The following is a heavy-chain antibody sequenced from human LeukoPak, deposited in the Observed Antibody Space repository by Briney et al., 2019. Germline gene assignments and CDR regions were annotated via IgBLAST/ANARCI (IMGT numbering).Heavy chain of an antibody. D-gene: IGHD6-13*01. CDR1: GFTFEDYA. Sequence: GRSLRLSCAASGFTFEDYAMHWVRHAPGKGLEWVSGISWNSRSIGYADSVKGRFTISRDNAKNSLYLKMNSLRPEDTALYYCAKDMIPGIAAAGTAFDHWGQGILVTVSS. J-gene: IGHJ4*02. CDR3: AKDMIPGIAAAGTAFDH. CDR2: ISWNSRSI. V-gene: IGHV3-9*01.